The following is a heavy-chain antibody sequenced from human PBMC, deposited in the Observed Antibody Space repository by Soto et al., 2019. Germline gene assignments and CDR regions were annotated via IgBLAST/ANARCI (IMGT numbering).Heavy chain of an antibody. V-gene: IGHV5-10-1*01. J-gene: IGHJ3*02. CDR2: IDPSDSYT. CDR3: ARREVATLTLTSAFDI. D-gene: IGHD5-12*01. Sequence: PGESLKISCKGSGYSFTSYWISWVRQMPGKGLEWMGRIDPSDSYTNYSPSFQGHVTISADKSISTAYLQWSSLKASDTAMYYCARREVATLTLTSAFDISCQGTMLTVS. CDR1: GYSFTSYW.